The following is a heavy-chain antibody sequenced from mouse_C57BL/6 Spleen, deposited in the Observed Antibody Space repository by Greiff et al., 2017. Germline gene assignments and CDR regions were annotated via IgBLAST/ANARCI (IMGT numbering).Heavy chain of an antibody. J-gene: IGHJ1*03. D-gene: IGHD1-3*01. CDR2: IRLKSDNYAT. Sequence: EVQGVESGGGLVQPGGSMKLSCVASGFTFSNYWMNWVRQSPEKGLEWVAQIRLKSDNYATHYAESVKGRFTISRDDSKSSVYLQMNNLRAEDTGIYYCTKVVVWGTGTTVTVSS. V-gene: IGHV6-3*01. CDR3: TKVVV. CDR1: GFTFSNYW.